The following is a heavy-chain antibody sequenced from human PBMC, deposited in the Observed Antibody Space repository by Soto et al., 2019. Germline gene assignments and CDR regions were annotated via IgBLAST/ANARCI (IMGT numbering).Heavy chain of an antibody. CDR3: AREVIVVVPAAMGAAWFDP. V-gene: IGHV4-4*02. Sequence: SETLSLTCAVSGGSISSSNWWSWVRQPPGKGLEWIGEIYHSGSTNYNPSLKSRVTISVDKSKNQFSLKLSSVTAADTAVYYCAREVIVVVPAAMGAAWFDPWGQGTLVT. CDR1: GGSISSSNW. D-gene: IGHD2-2*01. CDR2: IYHSGST. J-gene: IGHJ5*02.